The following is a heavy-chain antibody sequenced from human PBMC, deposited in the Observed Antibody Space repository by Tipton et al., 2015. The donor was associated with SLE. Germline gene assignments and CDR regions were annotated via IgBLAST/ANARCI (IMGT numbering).Heavy chain of an antibody. J-gene: IGHJ4*02. V-gene: IGHV3-30*02. CDR2: IRYDGTNK. CDR1: GFSFSTYG. D-gene: IGHD6-6*01. CDR3: AKDPRQYSTYWPDY. Sequence: GSLRLSCVASGFSFSTYGMYWVRQAPGKGLEWLAFIRYDGTNKYYADSVKGRFTLSRDNSKNTLYLRMNSLRPEDTALYYCAKDPRQYSTYWPDYWGQGTLVTVSS.